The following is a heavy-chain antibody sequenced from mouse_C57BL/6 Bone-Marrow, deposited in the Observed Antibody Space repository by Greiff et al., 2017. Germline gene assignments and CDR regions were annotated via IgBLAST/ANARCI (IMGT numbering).Heavy chain of an antibody. Sequence: VQLLQSGGEFVRPGGSVKLSCTASGFNIKDDYMHWVKQRPEQGLEWIGWIVPENGDTESASKFQGEATISADTSSNPAYLQISSLTSEDTAVYYCTGGYVVGLVDWGQGATLTVSS. CDR3: TGGYVVGLVD. V-gene: IGHV14-4*01. CDR1: GFNIKDDY. CDR2: IVPENGDT. J-gene: IGHJ2*01. D-gene: IGHD2-2*01.